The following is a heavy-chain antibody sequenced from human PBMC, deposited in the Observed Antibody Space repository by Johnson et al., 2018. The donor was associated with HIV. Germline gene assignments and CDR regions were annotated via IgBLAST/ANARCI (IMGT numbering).Heavy chain of an antibody. V-gene: IGHV3-74*02. CDR3: ARGEDSSSWSVGSFDI. D-gene: IGHD6-13*01. J-gene: IGHJ3*02. CDR2: ISGDGSSS. CDR1: GFAFSSYA. Sequence: VQLVESGGGVVQPGTSLRLSCTASGFAFSSYALHWVRQAPGKGLMWVSRISGDGSSSSYADSVKGRFTISRDNAKNTLYLQLNSLRVEDTAIYYCARGEDSSSWSVGSFDIWGQGTMVTVSS.